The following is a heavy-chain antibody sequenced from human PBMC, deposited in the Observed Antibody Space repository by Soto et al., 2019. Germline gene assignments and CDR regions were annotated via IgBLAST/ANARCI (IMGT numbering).Heavy chain of an antibody. D-gene: IGHD6-13*01. Sequence: GGSLRLSCSASGFPFSLFGVQWVRQAPRKGVANFAGNCKDGGETYRDDSVRGRFTHLRDNPKQTLYLQMTSLRVEDTAVYYCVKGSAAGAGYFYDNWGQGTLVTVSS. CDR1: GFPFSLFG. V-gene: IGHV3-64D*06. CDR2: NCKDGGET. CDR3: VKGSAAGAGYFYDN. J-gene: IGHJ4*02.